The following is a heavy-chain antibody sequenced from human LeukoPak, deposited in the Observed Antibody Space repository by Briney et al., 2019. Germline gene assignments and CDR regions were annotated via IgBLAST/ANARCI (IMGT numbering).Heavy chain of an antibody. V-gene: IGHV3-23*01. D-gene: IGHD2-2*02. J-gene: IGHJ5*02. CDR1: GFTFSSYA. Sequence: GGSLRLSCAASGFTFSSYAMSWVRQAPGKGLEWVSAISGSGGSTYYADSVKGRFTISRDNSKNTLYLQMNSLRAADTALYYCAKTDCTSTSCYIGWFDPWGQGTLVTVSS. CDR2: ISGSGGST. CDR3: AKTDCTSTSCYIGWFDP.